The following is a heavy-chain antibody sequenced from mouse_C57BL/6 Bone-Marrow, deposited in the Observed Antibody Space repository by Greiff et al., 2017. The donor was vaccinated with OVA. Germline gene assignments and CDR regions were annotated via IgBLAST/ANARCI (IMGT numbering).Heavy chain of an antibody. Sequence: EVKVVESGGGLVKPGGSLKLSCAASGFTFSSYAMSWVRQTPEKRLEWVATISDGGSYTYYPDNVKGRFTISRDNAKNNLYLQMSHLKSEDTAMYYCARDLKANWDLAYWGKGTLVTVSA. J-gene: IGHJ3*01. V-gene: IGHV5-4*01. CDR3: ARDLKANWDLAY. CDR2: ISDGGSYT. CDR1: GFTFSSYA. D-gene: IGHD4-1*01.